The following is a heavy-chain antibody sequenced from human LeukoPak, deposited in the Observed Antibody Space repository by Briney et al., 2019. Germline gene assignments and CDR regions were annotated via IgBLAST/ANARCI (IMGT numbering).Heavy chain of an antibody. CDR1: GNTFAGYY. J-gene: IGHJ4*02. V-gene: IGHV1-2*02. D-gene: IGHD1-26*01. Sequence: ASVKVSCKASGNTFAGYYVHWVRQAPGQGLEWMGWINTHNGATSYAQHFQGRVTMTTDTAVTTAYMDLDGLISDDAAVYFCARGPIGGLRKGFDIWGQGTLVTVSS. CDR2: INTHNGAT. CDR3: ARGPIGGLRKGFDI.